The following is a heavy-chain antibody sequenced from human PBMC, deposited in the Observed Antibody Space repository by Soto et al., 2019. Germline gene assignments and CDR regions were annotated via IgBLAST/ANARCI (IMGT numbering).Heavy chain of an antibody. CDR3: ASTPVTGRYSYYGMDA. V-gene: IGHV1-69*01. D-gene: IGHD4-4*01. Sequence: QVQPVQSGSEVKKPGSSVRVSCKTGSFYAVSWVRQAPGQGLEWTGGLIPVFDTPSYAQKFQGRVTITADESKSTAYMELSSLRSEDTALYYCASTPVTGRYSYYGMDAWDQGIAVTVSS. CDR1: SFYA. J-gene: IGHJ6*02. CDR2: LIPVFDTP.